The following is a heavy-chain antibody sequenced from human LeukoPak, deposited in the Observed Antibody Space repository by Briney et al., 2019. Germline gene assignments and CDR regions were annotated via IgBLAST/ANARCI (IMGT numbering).Heavy chain of an antibody. J-gene: IGHJ4*02. CDR3: ARDLIGRYTFDY. D-gene: IGHD3-10*01. V-gene: IGHV3-33*01. Sequence: GGSLRLSCETSGLTFTSHGFHWVRQVPGKGLEWVAMIWSDGSSQYYADSVKGRFTISRDNPKNTLYLQMDSLRAEDTAVYYCARDLIGRYTFDYCGQGTLVTVSS. CDR2: IWSDGSSQ. CDR1: GLTFTSHG.